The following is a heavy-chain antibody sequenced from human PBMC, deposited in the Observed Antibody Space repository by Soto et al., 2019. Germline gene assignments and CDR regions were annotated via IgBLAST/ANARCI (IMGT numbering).Heavy chain of an antibody. CDR2: ISGSGGST. CDR3: ASTYCTNGVCYFGWFDP. Sequence: GGSLRLSCAASGFTFSSYAMSWVRQAPGKGLEWVSAISGSGGSTYYADSVKGRFTISRDNSKNTLYLQMNSLRAEDTAVYYCASTYCTNGVCYFGWFDPWGQGTLVTVSS. CDR1: GFTFSSYA. J-gene: IGHJ5*02. D-gene: IGHD2-8*01. V-gene: IGHV3-23*01.